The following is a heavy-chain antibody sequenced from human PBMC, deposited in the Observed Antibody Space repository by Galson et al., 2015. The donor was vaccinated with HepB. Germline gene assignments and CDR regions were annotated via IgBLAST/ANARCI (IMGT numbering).Heavy chain of an antibody. D-gene: IGHD5-18*01. CDR1: GYTFTGDY. J-gene: IGHJ4*02. CDR3: ARVRRSARYGPAPPSRTPDY. Sequence: SVKVSCKASGYTFTGDYMHWVRQAPGQGLEWMGWINPNSGGTNYAQKFQGRVTMTRDTSISTAYMELSRLRSDDTAVYYCARVRRSARYGPAPPSRTPDYWGRGTLVTVSS. CDR2: INPNSGGT. V-gene: IGHV1-2*02.